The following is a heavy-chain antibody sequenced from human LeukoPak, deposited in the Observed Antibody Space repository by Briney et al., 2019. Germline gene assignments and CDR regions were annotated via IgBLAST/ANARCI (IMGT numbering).Heavy chain of an antibody. Sequence: PGRSLRLSCAASGFTFSSYGMHWVRQAPGKGLELVAIIWNDGSNEYYADSVKGRFTISRDNPKNTLYLQMNSLRAEDTAVYYCAKRGYYDSSGSYAPFDYWGQGTLVTVSS. CDR2: IWNDGSNE. J-gene: IGHJ4*02. V-gene: IGHV3-33*06. D-gene: IGHD3-22*01. CDR3: AKRGYYDSSGSYAPFDY. CDR1: GFTFSSYG.